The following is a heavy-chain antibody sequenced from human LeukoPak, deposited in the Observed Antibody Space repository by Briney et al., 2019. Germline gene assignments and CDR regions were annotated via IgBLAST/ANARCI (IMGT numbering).Heavy chain of an antibody. CDR3: AREDSSHFWDY. Sequence: PSQTLSLTCTVSGDSLSSGNHYWSWLRQPPGKGLEWIGYISYSGTTYYSASLKSRVTISVDTSTNQFSLKLGSVTAADTAVYYCAREDSSHFWDYWGQGTLVTVSS. CDR2: ISYSGTT. D-gene: IGHD2-15*01. V-gene: IGHV4-30-4*01. J-gene: IGHJ4*02. CDR1: GDSLSSGNHY.